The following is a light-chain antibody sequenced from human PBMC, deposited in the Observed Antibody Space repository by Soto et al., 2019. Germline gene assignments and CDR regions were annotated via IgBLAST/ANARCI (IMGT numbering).Light chain of an antibody. Sequence: EIVMTPSPATLSVSPGERATLSCRASQSVSSNLAWYQQKPGQAPRLLIYGASTRATGIPARFSGSGSGTEFTLTISSLQSEDFAVYYCQQYNNWLRRTFGQGTKVDIK. CDR3: QQYNNWLRRT. CDR2: GAS. CDR1: QSVSSN. V-gene: IGKV3-15*01. J-gene: IGKJ1*01.